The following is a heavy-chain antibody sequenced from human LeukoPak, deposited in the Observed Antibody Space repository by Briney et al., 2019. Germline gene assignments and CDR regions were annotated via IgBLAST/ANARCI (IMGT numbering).Heavy chain of an antibody. D-gene: IGHD2-2*01. V-gene: IGHV1-2*02. CDR2: INPNSGGT. Sequence: ASVKVSCKASGYTFTGYYMHWVRQAPGQGLEWMGWINPNSGGTNYAQKFQGRVTMTRDTSISTVYMELSRLRSDDTAVYYCARDVGEYCSSINCHASDYWGQGTLATVSS. J-gene: IGHJ4*02. CDR3: ARDVGEYCSSINCHASDY. CDR1: GYTFTGYY.